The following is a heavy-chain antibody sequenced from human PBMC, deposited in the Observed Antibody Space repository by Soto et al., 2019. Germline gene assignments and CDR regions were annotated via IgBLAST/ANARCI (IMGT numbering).Heavy chain of an antibody. CDR1: GYTFTSYA. CDR3: ARPGAVASYYYGMGV. CDR2: INAGNGNT. V-gene: IGHV1-3*01. J-gene: IGHJ6*02. Sequence: ASVKVSCKASGYTFTSYAMHWVRQAPGQRLEWMGWINAGNGNTKYSQKFQGRVTITRDTSASTAYMELSSLRSEDTAVYYCARPGAVASYYYGMGVWGQGTTVTVSS.